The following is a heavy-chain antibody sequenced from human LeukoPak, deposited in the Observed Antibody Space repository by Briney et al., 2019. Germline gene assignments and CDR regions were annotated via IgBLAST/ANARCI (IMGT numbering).Heavy chain of an antibody. CDR1: GGSISSYY. Sequence: SETLSLTCTVSGGSISSYYWSWIRQPPGKGLEWIGYIHTRGSTNYNPSLKSRVTISVDTSKNQFSLKLSSVTAADTAVYYCAGNSGWYVYHYWGQGTLVSVSS. D-gene: IGHD6-19*01. V-gene: IGHV4-4*09. CDR3: AGNSGWYVYHY. CDR2: IHTRGST. J-gene: IGHJ4*02.